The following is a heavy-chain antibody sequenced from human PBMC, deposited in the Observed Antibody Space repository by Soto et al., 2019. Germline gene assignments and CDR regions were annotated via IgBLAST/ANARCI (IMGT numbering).Heavy chain of an antibody. CDR2: IRFDGSNE. Sequence: GGSLRLSCAVPGGIFHGYGMHWVRQATGKGLEWVAIIRFDGSNEEYADSVKGRFTISRDNSKNTLYLQMNTLGAEDTAVYYCARDGIGGTVFRGYLDYWGRGTVVTVSS. J-gene: IGHJ4*02. CDR1: GGIFHGYG. V-gene: IGHV3-33*01. CDR3: ARDGIGGTVFRGYLDY. D-gene: IGHD1-7*01.